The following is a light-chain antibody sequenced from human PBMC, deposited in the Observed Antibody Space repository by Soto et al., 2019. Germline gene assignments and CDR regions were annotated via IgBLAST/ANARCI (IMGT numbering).Light chain of an antibody. Sequence: QSALTQPASVSGSPGQSITISCTGTSSDVGSYNLVSWYQQHPGKAPKLMIYDDSERPSGVANRFSGSKSGTTASLTIAGLRAEDDADYYCCSYAGRDTLVFGGGTQLTVL. V-gene: IGLV2-23*01. CDR2: DDS. J-gene: IGLJ2*01. CDR1: SSDVGSYNL. CDR3: CSYAGRDTLV.